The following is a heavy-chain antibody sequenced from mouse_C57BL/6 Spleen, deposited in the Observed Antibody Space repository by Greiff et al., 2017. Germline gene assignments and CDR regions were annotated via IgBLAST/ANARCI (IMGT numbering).Heavy chain of an antibody. CDR1: GFTFSSYT. CDR3: ARKLGRLYAMDY. CDR2: ISGGGGNT. V-gene: IGHV5-9*01. J-gene: IGHJ4*01. D-gene: IGHD4-1*01. Sequence: DVMLVESGGGLVKPGGSLKLSCAASGFTFSSYTMSWVRQTPEKRLEWVATISGGGGNTYYPDSVKGRFTISRDNAKNTLYLQMSSLRSEDTALYYCARKLGRLYAMDYWGQGTSVTVSS.